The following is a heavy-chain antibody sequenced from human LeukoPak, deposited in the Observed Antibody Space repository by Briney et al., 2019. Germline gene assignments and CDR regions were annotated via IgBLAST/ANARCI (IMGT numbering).Heavy chain of an antibody. V-gene: IGHV3-73*01. J-gene: IGHJ4*02. CDR2: IRSKANSYAT. CDR3: TYARITIFGVVDY. D-gene: IGHD3-3*01. CDR1: GFTFSGSA. Sequence: GGSLKLSCAASGFTFSGSAMHWVRQASGKGLEWVGRIRSKANSYATAYAASVEGRFTISRDDSKNTAYLQMNSLKTEDTAVYYCTYARITIFGVVDYWGQGTLVTVSS.